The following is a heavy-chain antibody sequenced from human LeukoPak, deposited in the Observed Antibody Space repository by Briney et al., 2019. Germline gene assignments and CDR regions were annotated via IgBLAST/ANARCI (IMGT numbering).Heavy chain of an antibody. CDR3: VKGRRGSSYVHYFDR. CDR2: ISNNGSNT. CDR1: GFTFSSYG. V-gene: IGHV3-30*18. J-gene: IGHJ4*02. D-gene: IGHD5-18*01. Sequence: TGGSLRLSCAASGFTFSSYGMHWVRQAPGKGLEWVGVISNNGSNTYYGDSVKGRFTISRDNSNNTLSLQMNGLTTEDTGVYFCVKGRRGSSYVHYFDRWGQGTLVTVSS.